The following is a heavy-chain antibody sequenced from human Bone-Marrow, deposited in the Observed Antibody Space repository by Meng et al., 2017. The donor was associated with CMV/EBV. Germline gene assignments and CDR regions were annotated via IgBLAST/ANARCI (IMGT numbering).Heavy chain of an antibody. Sequence: GGSLRLSCAASGFTFSSYWMHGVRQDPGKGVVWVSRMNSDGSRTSYADSVKGRFTISRDNAKNTLYLQMNSLRAEDTAVYYCARDRIVIVPAATNLFDPWGQGTLVPVSS. J-gene: IGHJ5*02. CDR1: GFTFSSYW. V-gene: IGHV3-74*01. D-gene: IGHD2-2*01. CDR3: ARDRIVIVPAATNLFDP. CDR2: MNSDGSRT.